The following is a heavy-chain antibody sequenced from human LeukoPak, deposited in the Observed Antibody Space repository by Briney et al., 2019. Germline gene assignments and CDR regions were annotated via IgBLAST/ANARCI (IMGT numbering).Heavy chain of an antibody. J-gene: IGHJ4*02. D-gene: IGHD6-13*01. V-gene: IGHV3-30*18. CDR1: GFSLSIYT. CDR3: AKDSKVAAAGYFFDY. Sequence: PGGSLRLSCAVSGFSLSIYTMSWVRQAPGKGLEWVAVIATDGRDKKYADSVKGRFTISRDNSKNTLYLEMNSLRPEDTAVYHCAKDSKVAAAGYFFDYWGQGTLVTVSS. CDR2: IATDGRDK.